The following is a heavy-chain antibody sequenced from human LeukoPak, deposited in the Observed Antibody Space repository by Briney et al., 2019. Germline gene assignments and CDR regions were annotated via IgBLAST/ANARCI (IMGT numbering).Heavy chain of an antibody. V-gene: IGHV3-74*01. CDR2: LYSDGGRT. J-gene: IGHJ4*02. Sequence: GSLRLSCAASGFTFSSYWMHWVRQGPGKGLVWVSRLYSDGGRTTYADSVKGRFTFSGDNAKNTLYLQMNSLRADDTAVYYCARDPIQDIVVVPAAIFDYWGQGTLVTVSS. D-gene: IGHD2-2*01. CDR1: GFTFSSYW. CDR3: ARDPIQDIVVVPAAIFDY.